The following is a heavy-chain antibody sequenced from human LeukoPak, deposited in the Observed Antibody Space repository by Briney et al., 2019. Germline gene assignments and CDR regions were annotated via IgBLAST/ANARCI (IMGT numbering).Heavy chain of an antibody. CDR1: GYTFTGPY. D-gene: IGHD4-23*01. CDR2: IIPIFGTA. V-gene: IGHV1-69*13. J-gene: IGHJ3*02. Sequence: SVKVSCKASGYTFTGPYIHWMRQAPGQGLEWMGGIIPIFGTANYAQKFQGRVTITADESTSTAYMELSSLRSEDTAVYYCARKLTDAFDIWGQGTMVTVSS. CDR3: ARKLTDAFDI.